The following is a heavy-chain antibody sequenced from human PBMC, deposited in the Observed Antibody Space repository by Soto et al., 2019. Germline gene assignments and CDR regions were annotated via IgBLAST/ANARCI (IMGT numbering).Heavy chain of an antibody. CDR3: ARDDYHDSSGYYQIHYYYYYYGMDV. CDR1: GYTFTSYG. CDR2: ISAYNGNT. V-gene: IGHV1-18*01. J-gene: IGHJ6*02. Sequence: ASVKVSCKASGYTFTSYGISWVRQAPGQGLEWMGWISAYNGNTNYAQKLQGRVTMTTDTSTSTAYMELRSLRSDDTAVYYCARDDYHDSSGYYQIHYYYYYYGMDVWGQGTTVTVSS. D-gene: IGHD3-22*01.